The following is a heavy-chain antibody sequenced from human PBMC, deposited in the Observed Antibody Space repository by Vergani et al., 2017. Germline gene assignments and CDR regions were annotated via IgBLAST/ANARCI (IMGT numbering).Heavy chain of an antibody. CDR2: INPDSGDT. CDR1: GYPFTAYY. Sequence: QVQLVQSGAEVKKPGASVKVSCKASGYPFTAYYMHWLRQAPGKGFEWMGWINPDSGDTKYSQNFLGRVTMTRDTSINTAYMEVNSLKSDDTALYYCARDGALDVWGQGTKVTVSS. V-gene: IGHV1-2*02. CDR3: ARDGALDV. D-gene: IGHD1-26*01. J-gene: IGHJ6*02.